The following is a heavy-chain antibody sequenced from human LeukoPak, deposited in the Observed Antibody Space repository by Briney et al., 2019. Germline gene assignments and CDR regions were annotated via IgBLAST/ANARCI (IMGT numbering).Heavy chain of an antibody. CDR1: GGSISSGNCY. CDR3: ARHVWDIGFQQ. D-gene: IGHD2-8*01. V-gene: IGHV4-39*01. J-gene: IGHJ1*01. CDR2: IYSGST. Sequence: SETLSLTCTVSGGSISSGNCYWGWIRQPPGKGLEWIGSIYSGSTYSNPSLKSRVIISVDTSKNQFSLKLSSVTAADTAVYYCARHVWDIGFQQWGQGTLVTVSS.